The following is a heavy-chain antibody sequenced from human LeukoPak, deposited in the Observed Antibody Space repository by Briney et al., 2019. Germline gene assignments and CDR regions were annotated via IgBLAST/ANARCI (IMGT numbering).Heavy chain of an antibody. V-gene: IGHV3-30-3*01. Sequence: PGGSLRLSCEASGFTFGNYAIHWVRQVPGEGLEWVAIITHNGGTQYYADSVKGRFTASRDNSQSTVFLQMNSLRPEDTAVYYCARDAQSGAFSDFDYWGQGTLVTVSS. D-gene: IGHD1-26*01. CDR3: ARDAQSGAFSDFDY. CDR2: ITHNGGTQ. CDR1: GFTFGNYA. J-gene: IGHJ4*02.